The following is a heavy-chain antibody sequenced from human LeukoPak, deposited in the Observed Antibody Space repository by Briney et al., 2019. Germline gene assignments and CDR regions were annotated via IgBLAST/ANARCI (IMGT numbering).Heavy chain of an antibody. V-gene: IGHV4-59*01. CDR2: IYYSGST. Sequence: SETLSLTCTVSGGSFEHYFWSWIRQPPGKGLEWIGYIYYSGSTNYNPSLKSRVTISVDTSKNQFSLKLSSVTAADTAVYYCARGLWYDYVWGTTNWFDPWGQGTLVTVSS. D-gene: IGHD3-16*01. J-gene: IGHJ5*02. CDR1: GGSFEHYF. CDR3: ARGLWYDYVWGTTNWFDP.